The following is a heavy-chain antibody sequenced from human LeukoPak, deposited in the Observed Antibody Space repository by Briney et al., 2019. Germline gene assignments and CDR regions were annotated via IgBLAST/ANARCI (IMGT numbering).Heavy chain of an antibody. CDR2: INPSGGST. V-gene: IGHV1-46*01. CDR3: ARVGDYCSSTSCYTLNAFDI. J-gene: IGHJ3*02. Sequence: EASVKVSCKASGYTFTGYYMHWVRQAPGQGLEWMGWINPSGGSTSYAQKFQGRVTMTRDTSTSTVYMELSSLRSEDTAVYYCARVGDYCSSTSCYTLNAFDIWGQGTMVTVSS. D-gene: IGHD2-2*02. CDR1: GYTFTGYY.